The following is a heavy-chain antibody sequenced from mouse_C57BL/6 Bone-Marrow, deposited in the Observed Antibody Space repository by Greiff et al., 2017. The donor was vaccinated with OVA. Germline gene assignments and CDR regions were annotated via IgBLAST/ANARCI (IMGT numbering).Heavy chain of an antibody. Sequence: EVKVEESGGGLVKPGGSLKLSCAASGFTFSDYGMHWVRQAPEKGLEWVAYISSGSSTIYYADTVKGRFTISRDNAKNTLFLQMTSLRSEDTAMYYCARPGSAMDYWGQGTSVTVSS. CDR1: GFTFSDYG. CDR2: ISSGSSTI. J-gene: IGHJ4*01. V-gene: IGHV5-17*01. CDR3: ARPGSAMDY.